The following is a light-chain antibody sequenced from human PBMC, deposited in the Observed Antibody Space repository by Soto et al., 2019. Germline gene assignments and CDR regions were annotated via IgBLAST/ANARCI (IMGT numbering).Light chain of an antibody. CDR2: AAS. J-gene: IGKJ1*01. CDR3: HHTFSTPRT. CDR1: QSISSY. V-gene: IGKV1-39*01. Sequence: DIQMTRSPSSLSASVGDRVTITCRASQSISSYLNWYQQKPGKAPKLLIYAASSLQSGVPSRFSGSGCGTDFRRSISTVKTLDLANSPCHHTFSTPRTFRQGTKG.